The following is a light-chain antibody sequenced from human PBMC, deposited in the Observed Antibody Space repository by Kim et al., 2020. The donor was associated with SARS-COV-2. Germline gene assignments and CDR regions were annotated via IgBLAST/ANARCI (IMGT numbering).Light chain of an antibody. CDR1: QTISTY. CDR3: QQSYSTPLT. Sequence: DRVTITCRASQTISTYLNWYQQKPRKAPKLLIYAASSLQSEVPSRFSGSGSGTDFTLTISSLQPEDFATYYCQQSYSTPLTFGGGTKVDIK. J-gene: IGKJ4*01. V-gene: IGKV1-39*01. CDR2: AAS.